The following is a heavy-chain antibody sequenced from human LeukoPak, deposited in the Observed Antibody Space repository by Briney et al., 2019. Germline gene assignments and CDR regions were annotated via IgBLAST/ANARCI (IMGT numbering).Heavy chain of an antibody. CDR3: ASYLIAAQWGYSHDDY. CDR2: IDTANGNT. Sequence: ASVKVSCKASGYTFTSHVIHWVRQAPGPRLDWMGWIDTANGNTQNSQNFQGRVTITRDTSASTVYMELSSLRSEDTAVYYCASYLIAAQWGYSHDDYWGQGTLVTVSS. V-gene: IGHV1-3*04. CDR1: GYTFTSHV. D-gene: IGHD6-6*01. J-gene: IGHJ4*02.